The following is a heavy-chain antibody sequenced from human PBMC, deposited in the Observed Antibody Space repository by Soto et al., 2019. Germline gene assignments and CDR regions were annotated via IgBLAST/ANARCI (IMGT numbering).Heavy chain of an antibody. D-gene: IGHD4-17*01. V-gene: IGHV3-23*01. CDR2: ISGSGGTI. Sequence: EVQLLESGGGLVQPGGSLRLSCAASGFTFSSYAMRWVRQAPGRGLEWVSAISGSGGTIYYADSVKGRFTISRDNSRNTVYLQMNSLRAADTAVYYCAKGATVTTVYYMDVWGKGTTVTVSS. CDR3: AKGATVTTVYYMDV. CDR1: GFTFSSYA. J-gene: IGHJ6*03.